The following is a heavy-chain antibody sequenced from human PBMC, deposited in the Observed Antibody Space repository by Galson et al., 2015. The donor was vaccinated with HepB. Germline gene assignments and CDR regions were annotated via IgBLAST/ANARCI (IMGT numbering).Heavy chain of an antibody. V-gene: IGHV3-30*02. J-gene: IGHJ5*02. CDR3: AKDSGPLAAAGMVS. D-gene: IGHD6-13*01. Sequence: SLRLSCAASGFTFSSYGMHWVRQAPGKGLEWVAFIRYDGSNKYYADSVKGRFTISRDNSKNTLYLQMNSLRAEDTAVYYCAKDSGPLAAAGMVSWGQGTLVTVSS. CDR1: GFTFSSYG. CDR2: IRYDGSNK.